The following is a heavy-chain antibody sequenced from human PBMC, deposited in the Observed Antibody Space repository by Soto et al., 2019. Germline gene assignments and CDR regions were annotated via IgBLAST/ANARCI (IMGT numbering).Heavy chain of an antibody. V-gene: IGHV3-30-3*01. CDR3: ARHGAGYNWYFDY. CDR2: ISYDGSNK. D-gene: IGHD1-1*01. Sequence: PGGSLRLSCAASGFTFSSYAMHWVRQAPGKGLEWVAVISYDGSNKYYADSVKGRFTISRDNSKNTLYLQMNSLRAEDTAVYYCARHGAGYNWYFDYWGRGTLVIVSS. J-gene: IGHJ4*02. CDR1: GFTFSSYA.